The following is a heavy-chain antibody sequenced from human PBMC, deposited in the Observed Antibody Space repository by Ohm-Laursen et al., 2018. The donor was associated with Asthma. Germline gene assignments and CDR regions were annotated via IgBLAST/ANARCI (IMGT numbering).Heavy chain of an antibody. CDR2: ISGAGGST. J-gene: IGHJ1*01. V-gene: IGHV3-23*01. CDR1: GFTFSNYA. D-gene: IGHD1-26*01. Sequence: SLRLSCAASGFTFSNYAMSWVRQAPGQGLEWVSAISGAGGSTDYADSVKGRFTLSRDNSKNTLYLEMNSLRAEDTALYYCARIGPEWELPGREYSVHHWGQGTLVTVSS. CDR3: ARIGPEWELPGREYSVHH.